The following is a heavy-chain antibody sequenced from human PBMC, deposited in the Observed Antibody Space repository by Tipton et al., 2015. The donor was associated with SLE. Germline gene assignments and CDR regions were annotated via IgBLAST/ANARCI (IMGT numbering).Heavy chain of an antibody. Sequence: TLSLTCTVSGGSISSHYWSWIRQPPGKGLEWIGYIYYSGSTNYNPSLKSRVTISVDTSKNQFSLKLSSVTAADTAVYYCARIRTESSGWFTLYYYYGMDVWGQGTTVTVSS. CDR1: GGSISSHY. CDR3: ARIRTESSGWFTLYYYYGMDV. V-gene: IGHV4-59*11. J-gene: IGHJ6*02. D-gene: IGHD6-19*01. CDR2: IYYSGST.